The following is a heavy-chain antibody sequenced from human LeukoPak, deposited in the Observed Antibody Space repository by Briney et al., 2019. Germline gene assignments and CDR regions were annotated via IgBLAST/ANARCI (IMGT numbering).Heavy chain of an antibody. J-gene: IGHJ5*02. D-gene: IGHD2-15*01. CDR2: ISYDGSNK. CDR3: AKDWNYCSGGTCFHGPSNS. CDR1: GFTFSSYG. Sequence: GGSLRLSCAASGFTFSSYGMHWGRQAPGKGLEWVAVISYDGSNKYYADSVKGRFTISRDNSKNTLYLQMNSLRGEDTAVYYCAKDWNYCSGGTCFHGPSNSWGQGTLVTVSS. V-gene: IGHV3-30*18.